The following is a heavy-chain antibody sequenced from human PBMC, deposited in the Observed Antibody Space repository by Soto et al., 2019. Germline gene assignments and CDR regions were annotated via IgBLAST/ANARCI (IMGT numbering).Heavy chain of an antibody. J-gene: IGHJ4*02. CDR3: INEARGHSYARI. V-gene: IGHV3-23*01. CDR2: ISDSGGNT. CDR1: GFLSGNYA. D-gene: IGHD3-16*01. Sequence: EVQLLESGGDLVHPGESLRLSCAASGFLSGNYAMDWIRQAPGTGLEWVSAISDSGGNTSYADSVKGRFTISRDNSKNALYLEMKSLRAGDSAVYYCINEARGHSYARIGGRGTPVTVSS.